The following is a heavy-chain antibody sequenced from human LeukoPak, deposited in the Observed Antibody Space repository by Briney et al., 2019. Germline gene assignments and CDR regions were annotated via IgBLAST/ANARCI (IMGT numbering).Heavy chain of an antibody. CDR3: ARAGDHRTSDI. Sequence: GGSLRLSCAASGFTFSSYAMHWVRQAPGKGLEYVSAISSNGGSTYYANSVKGRFTISRDNSKNTLYLQMGSLRAEDMAVYYCARAGDHRTSDIWGQGTMVTVSS. CDR2: ISSNGGST. D-gene: IGHD7-27*01. J-gene: IGHJ3*02. V-gene: IGHV3-64*01. CDR1: GFTFSSYA.